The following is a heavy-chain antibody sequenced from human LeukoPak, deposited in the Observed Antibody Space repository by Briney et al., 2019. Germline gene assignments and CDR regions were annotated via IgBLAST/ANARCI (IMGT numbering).Heavy chain of an antibody. CDR2: IYYSGGT. V-gene: IGHV4-59*01. CDR1: GGSISSYY. Sequence: PSETLSLTCTVSGGSISSYYWSWIRQPPGKGLEWIGYIYYSGGTNYNPSLKSRVTISVDTSKNQFSLKLSSVTAADTAVYYCARNQGVVAWRAYMDVWGKGSTVTVSS. D-gene: IGHD3-3*01. CDR3: ARNQGVVAWRAYMDV. J-gene: IGHJ6*03.